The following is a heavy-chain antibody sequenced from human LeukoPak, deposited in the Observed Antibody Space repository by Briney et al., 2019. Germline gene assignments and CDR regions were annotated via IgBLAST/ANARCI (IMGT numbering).Heavy chain of an antibody. D-gene: IGHD3-10*01. CDR2: ISSSGSTL. CDR3: ARDPPSYYYVSGIVERYYFDY. Sequence: GGSLRLSCAASGFTFSDYYMTWIRQPPGKGLEWISYISSSGSTLDYADSVKGRFTISRDNSKNTLYLQMNSLRPEDTAVYYCARDPPSYYYVSGIVERYYFDYWGQGTLVTVSS. CDR1: GFTFSDYY. J-gene: IGHJ4*02. V-gene: IGHV3-11*04.